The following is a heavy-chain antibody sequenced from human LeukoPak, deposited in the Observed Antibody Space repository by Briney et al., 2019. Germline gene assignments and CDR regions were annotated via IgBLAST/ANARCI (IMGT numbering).Heavy chain of an antibody. CDR3: ARARGWQPNYYYYYMDV. V-gene: IGHV3-33*07. CDR1: GFTFNSYA. Sequence: GGSLRLSCIPSGFTFNSYAMFWVRQAPGKGLEWVSLIWYDGSNEYYADSVKGRFTISRDNSKNTLSLQMNSLRAEDTAVYYCARARGWQPNYYYYYMDVWGTGTTVTVSS. D-gene: IGHD2-15*01. CDR2: IWYDGSNE. J-gene: IGHJ6*03.